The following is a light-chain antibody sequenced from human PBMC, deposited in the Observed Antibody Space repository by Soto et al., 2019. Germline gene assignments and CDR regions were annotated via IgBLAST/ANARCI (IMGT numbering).Light chain of an antibody. V-gene: IGLV2-14*01. CDR1: SSDVGGYNY. J-gene: IGLJ2*01. Sequence: QSALTQPASVSGSPGPSITISCTGTSSDVGGYNYVSWYQQHPGKAPKLMIYDVSNRPSGVSNRFSGYKSGNTASLTISGLQADDEADYYCSSYTSSSTPVVFGGGTKLTVL. CDR3: SSYTSSSTPVV. CDR2: DVS.